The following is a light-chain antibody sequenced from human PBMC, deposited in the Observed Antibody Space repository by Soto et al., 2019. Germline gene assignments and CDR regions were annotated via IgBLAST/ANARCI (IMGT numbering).Light chain of an antibody. CDR2: GAS. Sequence: ENVLTQSPGTLTLSPGERATLSCRASQGVNRYYLAWYHQRPGQAPRLLIYGASRRATGIPDRFSVSGSGTDFTLTISRLEPEDFGVYYYQQYSSSPLTLGGGAKVEIK. CDR1: QGVNRYY. CDR3: QQYSSSPLT. V-gene: IGKV3-20*01. J-gene: IGKJ4*01.